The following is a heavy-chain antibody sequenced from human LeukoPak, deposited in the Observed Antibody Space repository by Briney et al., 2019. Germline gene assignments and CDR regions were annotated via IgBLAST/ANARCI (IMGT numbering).Heavy chain of an antibody. Sequence: SVKASCKASGYTFSDHYMHWVRQAPRQGLEWMGWIKPGCGGTNNAQNFKGRVTMTRDMSISTAYMELSSLRSDDTAVYYCARDFGRNSFDYWGQGTLGTVSS. CDR1: GYTFSDHY. J-gene: IGHJ4*02. CDR2: IKPGCGGT. D-gene: IGHD3-10*01. V-gene: IGHV1-2*02. CDR3: ARDFGRNSFDY.